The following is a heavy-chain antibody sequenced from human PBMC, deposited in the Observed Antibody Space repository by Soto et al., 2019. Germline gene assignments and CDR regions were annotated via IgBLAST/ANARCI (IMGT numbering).Heavy chain of an antibody. CDR2: ISYSGSI. Sequence: PSETLSLTCTVSGGSIRSYYWSWIRQPPGKGLELIGYISYSGSINYNPSLKSRVTISVDTSKNQFSLKLSSVTAADTAVYYCATGSGVYGELVDYWGQGTLVTVSS. J-gene: IGHJ4*02. CDR1: GGSIRSYY. V-gene: IGHV4-59*01. CDR3: ATGSGVYGELVDY. D-gene: IGHD4-17*01.